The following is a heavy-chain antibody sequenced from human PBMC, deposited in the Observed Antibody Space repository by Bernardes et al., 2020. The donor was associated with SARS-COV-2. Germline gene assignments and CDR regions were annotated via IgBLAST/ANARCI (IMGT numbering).Heavy chain of an antibody. CDR1: GYTLTELS. V-gene: IGHV1-24*01. D-gene: IGHD3-3*01. J-gene: IGHJ5*02. CDR2: FDPEDGET. Sequence: ASVKVSCKVSGYTLTELSMHWVRQAPGKGLEWMGGFDPEDGETIYAQKSQGRVTMTEDTSTDTAYMELSSLRSEDTAVYYCATTSPLRFLERTEFDPWGQGTLVTVSS. CDR3: ATTSPLRFLERTEFDP.